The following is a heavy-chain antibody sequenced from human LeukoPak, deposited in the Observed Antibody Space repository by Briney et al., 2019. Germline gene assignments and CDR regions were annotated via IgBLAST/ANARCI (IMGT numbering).Heavy chain of an antibody. Sequence: SETLSLTCIVSGGSISDKNYYGGWIRQPPGKGLEWIGSIHYRGNTYYNPSLKSRVTISVDTSKNHISLKLSSATAADTAVYYCARLWFGERPPGVWGQGTTVTVSS. CDR3: ARLWFGERPPGV. V-gene: IGHV4-39*02. CDR2: IHYRGNT. J-gene: IGHJ6*02. D-gene: IGHD3-10*01. CDR1: GGSISDKNYY.